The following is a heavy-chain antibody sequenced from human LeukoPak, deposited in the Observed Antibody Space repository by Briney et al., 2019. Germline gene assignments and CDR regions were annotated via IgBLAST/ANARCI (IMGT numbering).Heavy chain of an antibody. CDR2: IYYSGST. D-gene: IGHD3-22*01. CDR1: GSSISSYY. V-gene: IGHV4-59*01. Sequence: PSETLSLTCTLSGSSISSYYWNWIRQPPGKGLEWIGNIYYSGSTNYNPSLKSRVTISVDTSKNQFSLKLSSVTAADTAVYYCARARSSGYYPYYFDYWGQGTLVTVSS. CDR3: ARARSSGYYPYYFDY. J-gene: IGHJ4*02.